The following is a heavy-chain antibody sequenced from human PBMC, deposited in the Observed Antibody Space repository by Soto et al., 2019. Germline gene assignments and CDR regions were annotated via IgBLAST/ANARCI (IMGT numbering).Heavy chain of an antibody. CDR2: ISYDGSNK. Sequence: GGSLRLSCAASGFTFSSYGMHWVRQAPGKGLEWVAVISYDGSNKQYADSVKGRFTISRDNSKNTLYLQMNSLRADDTAVYYCAKDFYAMPPWFDPWGQGTLVTVSS. CDR1: GFTFSSYG. CDR3: AKDFYAMPPWFDP. D-gene: IGHD2-2*01. J-gene: IGHJ5*02. V-gene: IGHV3-30*18.